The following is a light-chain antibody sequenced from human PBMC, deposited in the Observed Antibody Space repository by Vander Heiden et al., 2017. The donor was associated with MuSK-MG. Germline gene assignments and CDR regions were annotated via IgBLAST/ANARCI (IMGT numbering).Light chain of an antibody. CDR3: CSYEGGITYVV. J-gene: IGLJ2*01. CDR1: SSDVGSYNL. Sequence: QSALTQPASVSGSPGQSITISCPGTSSDVGSYNLVSWYQHHPGKAPKLMIFEVTKRPSGVASRFSGSKSGNTASLTTAGLQAEDEADYYCCSYEGGITYVVFGGGTKLTVL. CDR2: EVT. V-gene: IGLV2-23*02.